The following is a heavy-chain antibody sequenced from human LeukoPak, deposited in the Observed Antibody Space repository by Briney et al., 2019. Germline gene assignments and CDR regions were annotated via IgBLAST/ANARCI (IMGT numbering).Heavy chain of an antibody. CDR1: GFTFSSYS. J-gene: IGHJ4*02. V-gene: IGHV3-66*01. D-gene: IGHD2-15*01. Sequence: GGSLRLSCAASGFTFSSYSMNWVRQAPGKGLEWVSVIYSGGSTYYADSVKGRFTISRDNAKNSLYLQMNSLRAEDTAVYYCARDHRSGYCSGGSCYVYWGQGTLVTVSS. CDR2: IYSGGST. CDR3: ARDHRSGYCSGGSCYVY.